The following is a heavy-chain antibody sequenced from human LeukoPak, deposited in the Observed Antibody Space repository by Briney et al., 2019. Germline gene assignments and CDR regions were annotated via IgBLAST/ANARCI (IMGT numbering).Heavy chain of an antibody. CDR1: GGSFSGYY. CDR3: ARSRNWIRLALRMDV. CDR2: INHSGST. D-gene: IGHD1-1*01. Sequence: SETLSLTCAVYGGSFSGYYWSWIRRPPGKGLEWIGEINHSGSTNYNPSLKSRVTISVDTSKNQFSLKLSSVTAADTAVYYCARSRNWIRLALRMDVWGKGTTVTVSS. V-gene: IGHV4-34*01. J-gene: IGHJ6*03.